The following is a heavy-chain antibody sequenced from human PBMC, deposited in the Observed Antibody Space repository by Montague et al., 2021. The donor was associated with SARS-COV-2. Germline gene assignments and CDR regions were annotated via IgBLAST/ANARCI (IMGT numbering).Heavy chain of an antibody. V-gene: IGHV2-70*04. CDR3: ARSYYDILTAYYGPFDY. CDR2: IDWDDDK. CDR1: GFSLSTSGMR. D-gene: IGHD3-9*01. Sequence: PALAKPTKTLTLTCTFSGFSLSTSGMRASWIRQPPGKALEWLARIDWDDDKFYSTSLKTRLTISKDTSKNQVVLTMTNMDPVDTATYYCARSYYDILTAYYGPFDYGGQGTLVTVSS. J-gene: IGHJ4*02.